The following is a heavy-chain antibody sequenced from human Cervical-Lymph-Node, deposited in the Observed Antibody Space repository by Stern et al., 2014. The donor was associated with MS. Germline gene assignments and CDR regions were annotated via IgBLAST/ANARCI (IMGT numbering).Heavy chain of an antibody. D-gene: IGHD1-26*01. CDR1: GYTFTAYF. Sequence: QLVQSGAEVERPGASVKVSCKASGYTFTAYFLHWVRQAPGQGLEWMGWISPKTGSATYAQKFQDRVTMTRDTSINTGYMEVSSLRSDGTAVYYCARDRGSYSDYWGQGTLVAVSS. CDR2: ISPKTGSA. J-gene: IGHJ4*02. CDR3: ARDRGSYSDY. V-gene: IGHV1-2*02.